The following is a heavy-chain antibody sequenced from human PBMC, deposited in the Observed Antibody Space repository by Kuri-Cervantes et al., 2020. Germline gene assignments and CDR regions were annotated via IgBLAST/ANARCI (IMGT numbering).Heavy chain of an antibody. CDR2: IRQDGNEK. V-gene: IGHV3-7*04. CDR3: ARDFSGSGSSPFDY. D-gene: IGHD3-10*01. J-gene: IGHJ4*02. Sequence: ETLSLTCAASGFTFSSYWMSWVRQAPGKGLEWVANIRQDGNEKYYVDSVKGRFTISRDNAKNSLYLQMNSLRAEDTAVYYCARDFSGSGSSPFDYWGQGTLVTVSS. CDR1: GFTFSSYW.